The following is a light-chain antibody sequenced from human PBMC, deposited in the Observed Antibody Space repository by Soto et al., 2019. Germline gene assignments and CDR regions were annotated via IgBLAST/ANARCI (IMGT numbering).Light chain of an antibody. CDR2: DIS. CDR1: SSDVGNYNY. CDR3: CSYAGSFTFV. Sequence: QSVLTQPRSVSGSPGQSVTISCTGSSSDVGNYNYVSWYQQHPGKAPKLIIYDISQRPSGVPDRFSGSKSGNTASLTISGLQAEDEADYYCCSYAGSFTFVFGGGTQLTVL. J-gene: IGLJ2*01. V-gene: IGLV2-11*01.